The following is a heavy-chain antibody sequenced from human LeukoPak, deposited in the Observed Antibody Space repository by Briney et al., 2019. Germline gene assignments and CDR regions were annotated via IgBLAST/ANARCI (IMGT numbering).Heavy chain of an antibody. D-gene: IGHD6-13*01. J-gene: IGHJ4*02. CDR3: ARMAVAAAGSFDY. Sequence: SVKVSCKASGGTFSSYAIGWVRQAPGQGLEWMGRIIPILGIANYAQKFQGRVTITADKSTSTAYMELSSLRSEDTAVYYCARMAVAAAGSFDYWGQGTLVTVSS. CDR1: GGTFSSYA. CDR2: IIPILGIA. V-gene: IGHV1-69*04.